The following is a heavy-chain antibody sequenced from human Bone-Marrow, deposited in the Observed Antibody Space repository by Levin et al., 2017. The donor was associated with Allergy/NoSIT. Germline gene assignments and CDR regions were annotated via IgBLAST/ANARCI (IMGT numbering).Heavy chain of an antibody. CDR3: ARARGGLRFLEWPYYFDS. D-gene: IGHD3-3*01. CDR2: MSHSGNA. Sequence: SQTLSLTCSVSGDSIRSYYWSWLRQTPGKGLEWIGYMSHSGNAKYNPSLKSRVAISIDTSKNQFSLNVTSVIPADAAVYYCARARGGLRFLEWPYYFDSWGQGTLVTVSS. CDR1: GDSIRSYY. J-gene: IGHJ4*02. V-gene: IGHV4-59*01.